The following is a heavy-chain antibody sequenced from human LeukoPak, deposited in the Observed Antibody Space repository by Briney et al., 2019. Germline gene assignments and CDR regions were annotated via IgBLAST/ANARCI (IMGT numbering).Heavy chain of an antibody. CDR2: IWYDGSEK. CDR1: GFTFSAYA. V-gene: IGHV3-33*01. J-gene: IGHJ4*02. Sequence: GRSLRLSCTTSGFTFSAYAMHWVRQAPGEGLEWVAVIWYDGSEKYYTGSVKGRFTISRDNSKHTLYLPMYSLKAADTAVYYCARDRTRGYTYGYLDNWGQGTQVTVSS. D-gene: IGHD5-18*01. CDR3: ARDRTRGYTYGYLDN.